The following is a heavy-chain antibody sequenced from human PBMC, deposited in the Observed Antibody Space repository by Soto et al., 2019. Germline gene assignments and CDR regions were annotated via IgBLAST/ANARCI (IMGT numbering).Heavy chain of an antibody. V-gene: IGHV5-51*01. CDR2: IYPGDSDT. CDR3: ARVRDSKKSFDI. J-gene: IGHJ3*02. D-gene: IGHD4-17*01. CDR1: GYSFTNYW. Sequence: GVSLKISCKGSGYSFTNYWIGWVRRMPGKGLEWMAIIYPGDSDTRYSPSFQGQVTISADKSISTAYLQWSSLKASDTAIYYCARVRDSKKSFDIWGRGTMVTVSS.